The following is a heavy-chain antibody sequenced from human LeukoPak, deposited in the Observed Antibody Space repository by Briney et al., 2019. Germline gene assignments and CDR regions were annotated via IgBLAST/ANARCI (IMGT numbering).Heavy chain of an antibody. V-gene: IGHV3-53*01. D-gene: IGHD6-19*01. CDR3: ARDGRWLVG. CDR2: IYSGGST. Sequence: GGSLRLSCAASGFTVSSNYMSWVRQAPGTGLEWVSVIYSGGSTYYADYAQGRFTIPRDNSKNTLYLQMNSLRAEDTAVYYCARDGRWLVGWGQGTLVTVSS. CDR1: GFTVSSNY. J-gene: IGHJ4*02.